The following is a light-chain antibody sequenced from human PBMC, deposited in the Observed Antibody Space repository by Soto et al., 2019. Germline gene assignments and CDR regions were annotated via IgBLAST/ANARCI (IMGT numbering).Light chain of an antibody. Sequence: QSVLTQPASVSGSPGQSIAISCTGTSSDIGSYNYVSWYQQHPGKAPELLIYDVSERPSGVSNRFSGSKSGNTASLTISGLQPEDEADYYCSSYTSSSTYVFGSGTKLTVL. CDR2: DVS. CDR3: SSYTSSSTYV. V-gene: IGLV2-14*03. CDR1: SSDIGSYNY. J-gene: IGLJ1*01.